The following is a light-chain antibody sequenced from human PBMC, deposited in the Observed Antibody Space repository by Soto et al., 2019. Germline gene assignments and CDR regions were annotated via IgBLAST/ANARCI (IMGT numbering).Light chain of an antibody. CDR2: AVS. CDR3: RSYTSDSSYV. J-gene: IGLJ1*01. V-gene: IGLV2-14*01. CDR1: SSDVGLYDY. Sequence: SLLNPAAYVSGSPGQSVPISCTGTSSDVGLYDYVSWYHQHPGKAPQLMIYAVSNRPSGVSNRFSASKSGNTASLFISGLQAEDEADYYCRSYTSDSSYVFGSGTKLTV.